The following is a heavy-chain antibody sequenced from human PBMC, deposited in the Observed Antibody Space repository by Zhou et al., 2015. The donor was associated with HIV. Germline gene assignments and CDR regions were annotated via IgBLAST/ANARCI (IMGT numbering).Heavy chain of an antibody. CDR1: GFIFDDFA. V-gene: IGHV3-23*01. Sequence: EVHLSDLGETWCRRGGSLSLSCAASGFIFDDFAMSWVRHRPGQGLQWISGISATGHGLFYANSVKGRFTISRDNFRKTLYLQMSSLSVEDTGTYYCARGRNGVTAALDYWGQGTLVTVAS. J-gene: IGHJ4*02. D-gene: IGHD3-3*01. CDR2: ISATGHGL. CDR3: ARGRNGVTAALDY.